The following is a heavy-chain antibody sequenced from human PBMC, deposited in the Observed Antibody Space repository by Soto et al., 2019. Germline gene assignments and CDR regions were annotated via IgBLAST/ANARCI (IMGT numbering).Heavy chain of an antibody. CDR3: ARREIYMDV. V-gene: IGHV4-59*08. J-gene: IGHJ6*03. CDR2: IYYSGST. CDR1: GGSISSYY. Sequence: SETLSLTCTVSGGSISSYYWSWIRRPPGKGLEWIGYIYYSGSTNYNPSLKSRVTISVDTSKNQFSLKLSSVTAADTAVYYCARREIYMDVWGKGTTVTVSS.